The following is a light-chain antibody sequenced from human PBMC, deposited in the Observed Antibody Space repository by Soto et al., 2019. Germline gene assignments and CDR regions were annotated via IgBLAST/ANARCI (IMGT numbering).Light chain of an antibody. CDR3: QQYNNWPFS. Sequence: EIVLTQSPATLSLSPGERATLSCRASQSVSSYLAWYQQKPGQAPRLLIYDASTRATGVPARFRGSGSGTEFTLSISGLQSEDFAVYFCQQYNNWPFSFGQGTRLEIK. J-gene: IGKJ5*01. CDR2: DAS. V-gene: IGKV3-15*01. CDR1: QSVSSY.